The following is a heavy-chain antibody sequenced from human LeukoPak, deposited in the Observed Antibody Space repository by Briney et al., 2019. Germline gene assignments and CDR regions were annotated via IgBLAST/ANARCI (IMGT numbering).Heavy chain of an antibody. CDR3: ARGGIAAADIDY. J-gene: IGHJ4*02. CDR2: IWNDGSNK. CDR1: GFTFSTYG. Sequence: GRSLRLSCAASGFTFSTYGMHWVRQAPGKGLEWVAVIWNDGSNKYYADSVKGRFTISRDISKNTLHLQMNSLRAEDTAIYYCARGGIAAADIDYWSQGTLVTASS. D-gene: IGHD6-13*01. V-gene: IGHV3-33*01.